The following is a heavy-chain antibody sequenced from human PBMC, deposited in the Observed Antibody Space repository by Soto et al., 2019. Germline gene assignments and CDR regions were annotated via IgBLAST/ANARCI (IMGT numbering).Heavy chain of an antibody. CDR1: GYSFTSYW. J-gene: IGHJ6*02. V-gene: IGHV5-51*01. CDR2: IYPGDSDT. Sequence: RGESLKISCKGSGYSFTSYWIGWVRQMPGKGLEWMGIIYPGDSDTRYSPSFQGQVTISADKSISTAYLQWSSLKASDTAMYYCARRNDFWSGYGENYYYYGMDVWGQGTTVTVSS. CDR3: ARRNDFWSGYGENYYYYGMDV. D-gene: IGHD3-3*01.